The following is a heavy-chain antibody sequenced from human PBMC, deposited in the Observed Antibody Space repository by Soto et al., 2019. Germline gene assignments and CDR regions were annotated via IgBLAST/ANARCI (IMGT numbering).Heavy chain of an antibody. CDR1: GGTFSSYA. V-gene: IGHV1-69*01. D-gene: IGHD3-3*01. J-gene: IGHJ2*01. CDR2: IIPIFGTA. Sequence: QVQLVQSGAEVKKPGSSVKVSCKASGGTFSSYAISWVRQAPGQGLEWMGWIIPIFGTANYAQKFQGRVTITADESTSTAYMELSSLRSEDTALYYCARAINDLWRGYYKNYWYCDLWGRGTLFTVSS. CDR3: ARAINDLWRGYYKNYWYCDL.